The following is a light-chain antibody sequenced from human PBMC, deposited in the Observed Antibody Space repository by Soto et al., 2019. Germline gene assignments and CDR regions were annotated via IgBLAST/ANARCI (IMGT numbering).Light chain of an antibody. CDR2: GAA. CDR1: QSVFSS. CDR3: QQYNSYSPVT. V-gene: IGKV3-15*01. Sequence: ETVMKQSPAALSVSPGERATLSCRASQSVFSSLAWYQHKPGQAXRLXIYGAATRATGIPARFSGSGSGTEFTLTISSLXPXDFATYYCQQYNSYSPVTFGQGTKVDI. J-gene: IGKJ1*01.